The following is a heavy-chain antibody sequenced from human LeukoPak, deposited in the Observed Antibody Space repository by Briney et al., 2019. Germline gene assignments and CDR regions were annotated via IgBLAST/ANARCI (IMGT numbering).Heavy chain of an antibody. CDR2: INPSGGST. CDR3: ARDSGMVRGVISPLDY. V-gene: IGHV1-46*01. CDR1: GYTFTSYY. J-gene: IGHJ4*02. D-gene: IGHD3-10*01. Sequence: GASVKVSCKASGYTFTSYYMHWVRQAPGQGLEWMGIINPSGGSTSHAQKFQGRVTMTRDMSTSTVYMELSSLRSEDTAVYYCARDSGMVRGVISPLDYWGQGTLVTVSS.